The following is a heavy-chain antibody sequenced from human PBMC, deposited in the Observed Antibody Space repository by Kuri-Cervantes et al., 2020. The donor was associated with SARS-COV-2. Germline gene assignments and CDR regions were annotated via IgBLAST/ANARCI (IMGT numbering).Heavy chain of an antibody. CDR2: IYYSGNT. V-gene: IGHV4-39*01. D-gene: IGHD1-1*01. J-gene: IGHJ4*02. CDR1: GGSISSSSYY. CDR3: ARHVELIRRFDY. Sequence: ESLKISCTVSGGSISSSSYYWGWIRQPPGKGLEWIGSIYYSGNTYYKPSLKGRVTISVDTSKNQFSLKLRSVTAADTAVYYCARHVELIRRFDYWGQGTLVTVSS.